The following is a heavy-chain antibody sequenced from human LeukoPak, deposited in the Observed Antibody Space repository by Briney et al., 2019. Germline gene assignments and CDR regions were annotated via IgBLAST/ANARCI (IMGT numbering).Heavy chain of an antibody. CDR1: GYTFTAYC. CDR3: ARDYYDSSGFGAFDV. Sequence: ASVKVSCKASGYTFTAYCMHWVRQAPGQGLEWMGWINPNSGGTNYAQKFQGRVTMTRDTSISTAYMELSRLRSDDTAVYYCARDYYDSSGFGAFDVWGQGTMVTVSS. D-gene: IGHD3-22*01. CDR2: INPNSGGT. J-gene: IGHJ3*01. V-gene: IGHV1-2*02.